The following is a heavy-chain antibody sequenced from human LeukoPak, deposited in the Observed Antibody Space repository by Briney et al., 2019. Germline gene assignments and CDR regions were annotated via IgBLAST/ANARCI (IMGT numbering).Heavy chain of an antibody. CDR3: VRVTEN. V-gene: IGHV3-74*01. J-gene: IGHJ1*01. CDR1: GFTFNNFY. Sequence: GGSLRLSCEASGFTFNNFYMHWARQAPGEGLVWVARINGDGSETNCADSVKGRFTISRDNAKKKLYLQMNSLRAEDTAVYYCVRVTENWGQGTLVTVSS. CDR2: INGDGSET.